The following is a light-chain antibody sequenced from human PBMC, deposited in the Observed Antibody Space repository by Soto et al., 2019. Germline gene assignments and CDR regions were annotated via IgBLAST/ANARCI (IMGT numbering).Light chain of an antibody. V-gene: IGLV1-40*01. Sequence: QSVLTQPPSVSGAPGQRVTISCTGSSSNIGAGYDVHWYQQLPGTAPKLLIYGNSNRPSGVPDRFSGSKSGTSASLAITGLQAEDEADYYCQSYDSSLSVLLFSGGTKLTVL. CDR3: QSYDSSLSVLL. J-gene: IGLJ2*01. CDR2: GNS. CDR1: SSNIGAGYD.